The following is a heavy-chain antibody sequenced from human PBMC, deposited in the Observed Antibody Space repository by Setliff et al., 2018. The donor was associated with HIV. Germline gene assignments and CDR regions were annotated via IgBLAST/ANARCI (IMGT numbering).Heavy chain of an antibody. CDR2: INHSGTA. CDR3: AKEYSASSEDP. J-gene: IGHJ5*01. Sequence: SETLSLTCNVSGGSISSCSYYWSWIRQPPGKGLEWIGYINHSGTANYNPSLKSRVTMSLDRSKRQFSLKLTSLTAADTAVYYWAKEYSASSEDPWGQGTLVTVSS. D-gene: IGHD5-12*01. V-gene: IGHV4-61*01. CDR1: GGSISSCSYY.